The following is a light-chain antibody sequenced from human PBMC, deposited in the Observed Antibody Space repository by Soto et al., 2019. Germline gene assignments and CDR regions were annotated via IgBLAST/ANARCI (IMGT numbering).Light chain of an antibody. J-gene: IGKJ1*01. CDR1: QSVSSN. V-gene: IGKV3-15*01. CDR3: QQYNNWPRT. Sequence: EIVMTQSPATLSVSPGERATLSCRASQSVSSNLAWYQQKPGQAPRLLIYGASTRATGIPARFSGSRSGTEFTLIISSLQSEDFAVYYCQQYNNWPRTFGQGTKVKIK. CDR2: GAS.